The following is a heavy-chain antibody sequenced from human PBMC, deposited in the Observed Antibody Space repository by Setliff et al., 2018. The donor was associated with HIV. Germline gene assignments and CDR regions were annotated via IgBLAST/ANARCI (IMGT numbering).Heavy chain of an antibody. J-gene: IGHJ3*02. CDR2: IYHSGST. V-gene: IGHV4-34*01. D-gene: IGHD3-22*01. CDR3: ARFYYHYDSTNDAFDI. CDR1: GGSFSGYY. Sequence: SETLSLTCAVYGGSFSGYYWSWIRQPPGKGLVWIGEIYHSGSTHYNPSLQSRVTISVDKSKSQFSLKLNSVTAADTAVYYCARFYYHYDSTNDAFDIWGQGTMVTVSS.